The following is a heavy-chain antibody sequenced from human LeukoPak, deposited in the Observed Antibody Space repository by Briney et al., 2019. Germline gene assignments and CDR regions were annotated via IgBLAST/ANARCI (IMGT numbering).Heavy chain of an antibody. J-gene: IGHJ4*02. CDR1: GFTFSGYA. CDR2: ISGSGGNT. CDR3: AIIAAALDY. V-gene: IGHV3-23*01. D-gene: IGHD6-13*01. Sequence: GGSLRHSCAASGFTFSGYAISWVRQAPGKGLEWVSSISGSGGNTYYADSVKGRFSLSRDNSKNTLYLQMNSLRAEDTAVYYCAIIAAALDYWGQGTLVTVSS.